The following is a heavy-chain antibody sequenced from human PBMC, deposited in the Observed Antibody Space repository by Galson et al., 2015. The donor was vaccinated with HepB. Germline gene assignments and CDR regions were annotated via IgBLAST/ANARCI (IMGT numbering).Heavy chain of an antibody. J-gene: IGHJ4*02. CDR1: GYTFTSYA. CDR2: INTNTGNP. D-gene: IGHD6-19*01. Sequence: SVKVSCTASGYTFTSYAMNWVRQAPGQGLEWMGWINTNTGNPTYAQGFTGRFVFSLDTSVSTAYLQISSLKAEDTAVYYCARNLNRAVAVAGYLSLFDYWGQGTLVTVSS. CDR3: ARNLNRAVAVAGYLSLFDY. V-gene: IGHV7-4-1*02.